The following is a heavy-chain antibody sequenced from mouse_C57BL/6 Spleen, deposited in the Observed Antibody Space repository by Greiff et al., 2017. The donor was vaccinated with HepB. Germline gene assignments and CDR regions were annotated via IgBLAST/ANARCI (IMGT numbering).Heavy chain of an antibody. CDR1: GYSFTGYY. J-gene: IGHJ1*03. D-gene: IGHD1-1*01. Sequence: QLQQSGPELVKPGASVKISCKASGYSFTGYYMNWVKQSPEKSLEWIGEINPSTGGTTYNQKFKAKATLTVDKSSSTAYMQLKSLTSEDSAVYYCARTHYYGSSYEDWYFDVWGTGTTVTVSS. CDR3: ARTHYYGSSYEDWYFDV. CDR2: INPSTGGT. V-gene: IGHV1-42*01.